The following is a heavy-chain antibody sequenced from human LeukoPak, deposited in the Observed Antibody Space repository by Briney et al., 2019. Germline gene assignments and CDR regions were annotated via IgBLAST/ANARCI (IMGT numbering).Heavy chain of an antibody. CDR1: GFTFSSYD. V-gene: IGHV3-30-3*01. CDR3: ARGGRFGERAAFDI. CDR2: ISYDGSKK. D-gene: IGHD3-10*01. Sequence: GGSLRLSCAASGFTFSSYDIHWVRQAPGKGLEWVAVISYDGSKKYYADSVKGRFTISRDNSKNTLYLQMNSLSSEDTAVYYCARGGRFGERAAFDIWGQGTMVTVSS. J-gene: IGHJ3*02.